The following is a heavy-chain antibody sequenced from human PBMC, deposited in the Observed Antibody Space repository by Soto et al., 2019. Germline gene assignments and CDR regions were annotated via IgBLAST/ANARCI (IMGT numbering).Heavy chain of an antibody. Sequence: QVQLQQWGAGLLKPSETLSLTCAVYGGSFSGYYWSWLRQPPGKGPEWIGEINHSGSTMYNPSLENRVTISVDTSKNQFSLKLNSVSAADTAVYYCARTGGMDVWSQGATVTVSS. J-gene: IGHJ6*02. CDR3: ARTGGMDV. CDR1: GGSFSGYY. CDR2: INHSGST. V-gene: IGHV4-34*01.